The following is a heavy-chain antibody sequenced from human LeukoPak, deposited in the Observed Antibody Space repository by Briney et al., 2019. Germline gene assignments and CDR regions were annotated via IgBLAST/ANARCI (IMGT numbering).Heavy chain of an antibody. CDR3: ARDRDWSFDY. Sequence: PGGSLRLSCAASGFPLSSYSMNWVRQAPGKGLEWVSYITSSSSAIYYADSVKGRFTISRDNAKTSLYLQMNSLRDEDTAVYYCARDRDWSFDYWGQGTLVTVSS. J-gene: IGHJ4*02. CDR1: GFPLSSYS. D-gene: IGHD3/OR15-3a*01. CDR2: ITSSSSAI. V-gene: IGHV3-48*02.